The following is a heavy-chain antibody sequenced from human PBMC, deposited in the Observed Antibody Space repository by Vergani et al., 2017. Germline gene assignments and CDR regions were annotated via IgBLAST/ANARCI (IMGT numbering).Heavy chain of an antibody. CDR3: ARPRGRGIAVAGSPLDY. Sequence: QVQLQQWGAGLLKPSETLSLTCAVYGGSFSGYYWSWIRQPPGKGLEWIGEINHSGSTNYNPSLKRRVTISVDTSKNQFSLKLSSVTAADTAVYYCARPRGRGIAVAGSPLDYWGQGTLVTVSA. CDR2: INHSGST. D-gene: IGHD6-19*01. CDR1: GGSFSGYY. V-gene: IGHV4-34*01. J-gene: IGHJ4*02.